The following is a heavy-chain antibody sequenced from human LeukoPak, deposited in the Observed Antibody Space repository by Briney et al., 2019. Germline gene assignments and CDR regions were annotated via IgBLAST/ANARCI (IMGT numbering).Heavy chain of an antibody. Sequence: GGSLRLSCALSGFTFSNFWMSWVRQAPGRGLEWVANIHPEGNEKYHVESVKGRFTISRDNAKNSLFLQMNGLRVEDTAVYYCARGDDFSGDHWGQGTLVTVSS. CDR3: ARGDDFSGDH. CDR2: IHPEGNEK. CDR1: GFTFSNFW. J-gene: IGHJ4*02. V-gene: IGHV3-7*04. D-gene: IGHD1-1*01.